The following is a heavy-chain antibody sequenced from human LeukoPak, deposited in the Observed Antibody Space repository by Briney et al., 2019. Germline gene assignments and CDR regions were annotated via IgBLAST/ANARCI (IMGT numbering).Heavy chain of an antibody. CDR1: GYTFTSYY. CDR2: INPSGGST. CDR3: ARGPYYYDSSGYSLYYFDY. V-gene: IGHV1-46*01. Sequence: ASVKVSCKASGYTFTSYYMHWVRQAPGQGLEWMGIINPSGGSTSYAQKSQGRVTMTRDTSTSTVYMELSSLRSEDTAVYYCARGPYYYDSSGYSLYYFDYWGQGTLVTVSS. D-gene: IGHD3-22*01. J-gene: IGHJ4*02.